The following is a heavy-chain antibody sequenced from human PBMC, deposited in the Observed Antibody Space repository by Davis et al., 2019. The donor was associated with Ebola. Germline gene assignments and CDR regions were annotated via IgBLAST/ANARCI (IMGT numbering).Heavy chain of an antibody. V-gene: IGHV4-4*02. D-gene: IGHD4-11*01. Sequence: SETLSLTCTVSGGSISSNNWWSWIRQPPGKGLEWIGEINHSGSTNYNPSLKSRVTISVDTSKNQFSLKLSSVTAADTAVYYCARIKGLHRWNYFDYWGQGTLVTVSS. CDR3: ARIKGLHRWNYFDY. J-gene: IGHJ4*02. CDR1: GGSISSNNW. CDR2: INHSGST.